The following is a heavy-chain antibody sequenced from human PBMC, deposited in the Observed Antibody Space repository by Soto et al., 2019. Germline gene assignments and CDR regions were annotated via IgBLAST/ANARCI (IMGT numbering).Heavy chain of an antibody. CDR1: GFTVSYNY. J-gene: IGHJ6*03. CDR2: MYRGGDT. CDR3: EKEEGGCSGTSCNLYYYYYMDV. V-gene: IGHV3-66*01. Sequence: EVQLVESGGGLVQPGGSLRLSCAASGFTVSYNYMSWVRQAPGKGLEWVSVMYRGGDTFYADSVKGRFSDSRDRSKNTLYLQMNSLRAEDTAVYYCEKEEGGCSGTSCNLYYYYYMDVWGKGTTVTVSS. D-gene: IGHD2-2*01.